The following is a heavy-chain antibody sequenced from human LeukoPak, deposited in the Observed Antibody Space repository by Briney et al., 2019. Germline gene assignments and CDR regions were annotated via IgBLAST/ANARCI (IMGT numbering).Heavy chain of an antibody. D-gene: IGHD6-13*01. CDR3: ARKRIIAAAETTPYNWFDP. CDR1: GYTFTGYY. Sequence: ASVKVSCKASGYTFTGYYMHWVRQAPGQGLEWMGWINPNSGGTNYAQKFQGRVTMTRDTSISTAYMELSRLRPDDTAVYYCARKRIIAAAETTPYNWFDPWGQGTLVTVSS. CDR2: INPNSGGT. V-gene: IGHV1-2*02. J-gene: IGHJ5*02.